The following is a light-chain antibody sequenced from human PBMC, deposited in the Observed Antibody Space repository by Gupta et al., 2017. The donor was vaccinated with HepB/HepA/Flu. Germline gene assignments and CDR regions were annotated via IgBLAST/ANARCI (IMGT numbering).Light chain of an antibody. J-gene: IGKJ3*01. CDR2: DAS. V-gene: IGKV3-11*01. CDR3: QQRSNWPVT. CDR1: QSVSSY. Sequence: EIVLTQSPAPLFLSPGERATLSCRASQSVSSYLAWSQQKPRQAPRLLIYDASNRATGIPARCSGSGAGTDFTLTISSLEPEDFAVYYCQQRSNWPVTFGPGTKVDIK.